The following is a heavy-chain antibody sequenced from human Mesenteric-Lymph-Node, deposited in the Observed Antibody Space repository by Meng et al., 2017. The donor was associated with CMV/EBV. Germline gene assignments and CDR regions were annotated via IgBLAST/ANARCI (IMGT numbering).Heavy chain of an antibody. CDR2: ISSNSVNV. D-gene: IGHD3-10*01. CDR3: AKDLGHGLVRGVGYAFDV. CDR1: GFTFSSYS. J-gene: IGHJ3*01. Sequence: GGSLRLSCAASGFTFSSYSMNWVRQAPGKGLEWVSSISSNSVNVAYADNVKGRFTVSRDNAKNILYLQMNSLRPEDMALFYCAKDLGHGLVRGVGYAFDVWGQGTMVTVSS. V-gene: IGHV3-9*03.